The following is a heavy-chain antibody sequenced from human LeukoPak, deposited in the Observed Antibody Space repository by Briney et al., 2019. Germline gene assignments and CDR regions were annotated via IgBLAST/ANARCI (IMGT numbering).Heavy chain of an antibody. D-gene: IGHD4-17*01. CDR1: GYAFTGYY. Sequence: GASVKVSCKASGYAFTGYYMHWVRQAPGQGLEWMGWINPNSGGTNYAQKFQGRVTMTRDTSISTAYMELSRLRSDDTAVYYCARWAGDYDAYYFDYWGQGTLVVVSS. CDR3: ARWAGDYDAYYFDY. V-gene: IGHV1-2*02. J-gene: IGHJ4*02. CDR2: INPNSGGT.